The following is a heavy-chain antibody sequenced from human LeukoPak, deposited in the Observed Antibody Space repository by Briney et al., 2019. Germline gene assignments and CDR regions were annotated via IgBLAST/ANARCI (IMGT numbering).Heavy chain of an antibody. CDR3: ARAQALESTIFDY. Sequence: SVKVSFKASGGTFSIYAISWVRQAPGQGLEWMGRIIPILGIANYAQKFQGRVTITADKSTSTAYMELSSLRSGDTAVYYCARAQALESTIFDYWGQGTLVTVSS. V-gene: IGHV1-69*04. CDR1: GGTFSIYA. CDR2: IIPILGIA. J-gene: IGHJ4*02. D-gene: IGHD1-14*01.